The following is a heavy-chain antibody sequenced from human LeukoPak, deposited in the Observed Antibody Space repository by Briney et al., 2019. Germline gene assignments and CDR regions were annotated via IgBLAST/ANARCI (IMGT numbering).Heavy chain of an antibody. D-gene: IGHD6-13*01. CDR1: GNDSDDYG. Sequence: GGSLRLSCTDSGNDSDDYGMSWVRQVPRKGLEWVAGINWDGGATAYSDSVKGRFTITRDHAKNSLLLQMESLRAEDTGLYFCARGLSSSWYSLGYWGQGIPVTVSS. CDR2: INWDGGAT. J-gene: IGHJ4*02. V-gene: IGHV3-20*04. CDR3: ARGLSSSWYSLGY.